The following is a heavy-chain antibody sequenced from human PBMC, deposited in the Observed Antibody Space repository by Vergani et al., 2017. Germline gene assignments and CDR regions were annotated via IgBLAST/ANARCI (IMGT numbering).Heavy chain of an antibody. D-gene: IGHD3-22*01. CDR1: GFTISSNA. V-gene: IGHV3-23*01. Sequence: EVQLLESGGGLVQPGGSLRLSCAASGFTISSNAMSWVRQAPGKGLEWVSAISGSGGSTYYADSVKGRFTISRDNSKNTLYLQMNRLRAEDTAVYYCAKETHYDSSGYYYAVIFFDYWGQGTLVTVSS. J-gene: IGHJ4*02. CDR2: ISGSGGST. CDR3: AKETHYDSSGYYYAVIFFDY.